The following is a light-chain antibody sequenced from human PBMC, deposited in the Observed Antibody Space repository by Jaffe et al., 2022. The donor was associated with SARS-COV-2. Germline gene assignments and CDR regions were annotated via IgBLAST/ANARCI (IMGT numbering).Light chain of an antibody. CDR2: SAS. J-gene: IGKJ1*01. CDR3: QQYNNWPRT. CDR1: QSVSSN. V-gene: IGKV3-15*01. Sequence: ETVLTQSPATLSVSPGERATLSCRASQSVSSNLAWYQQKPGQAPRLLIYSASNRATGISARFSGSGSGTEFTLTISSLQSEDIALYYCQQYNNWPRTFGQGTKVEIK.